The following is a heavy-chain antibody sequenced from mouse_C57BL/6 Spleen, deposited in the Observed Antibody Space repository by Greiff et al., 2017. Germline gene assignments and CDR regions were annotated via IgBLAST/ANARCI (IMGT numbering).Heavy chain of an antibody. CDR2: INPSTGGT. J-gene: IGHJ2*01. CDR1: GYSFTGYY. V-gene: IGHV1-42*01. Sequence: EVQLHQSGPELVKPGASVKISCKASGYSFTGYYMNWVKQSPEKSLEWIGEINPSTGGTTYNQKFKAKATLTVDKSSSTAYMQLKSLTSEDSAVYYCATDSNYGDYFDYWGQGTTLTVSS. CDR3: ATDSNYGDYFDY. D-gene: IGHD2-5*01.